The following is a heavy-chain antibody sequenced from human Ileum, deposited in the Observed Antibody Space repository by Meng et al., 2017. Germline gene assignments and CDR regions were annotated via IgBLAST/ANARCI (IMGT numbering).Heavy chain of an antibody. V-gene: IGHV4-59*01. CDR3: AKTSVVVLPTAQALGLNWFDP. CDR2: LYYRGNT. J-gene: IGHJ5*02. CDR1: GGSISSYY. D-gene: IGHD2-2*01. Sequence: SETLSLTCTVSGGSISSYYWPWIWQPPGKGLEWIGSLYYRGNTNYNPSLKSRVTISVDSSRNQFSLKLTSVTAADTAVYYCAKTSVVVLPTAQALGLNWFDPWGQGTLVTVSS.